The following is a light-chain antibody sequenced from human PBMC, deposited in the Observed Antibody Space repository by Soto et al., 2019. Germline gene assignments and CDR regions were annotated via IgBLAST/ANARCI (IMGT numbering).Light chain of an antibody. Sequence: QSALTQPPSASGSPGQSVTISCTGTSSDVGGYNYVSWYQQHPDKAPKLMIYEVIKRPSGVPDRFSGSKSGNTASLTVTGLQAEDEADYYCSSYAGNNNLRVFGGGTKLTVL. CDR2: EVI. CDR3: SSYAGNNNLRV. V-gene: IGLV2-8*01. CDR1: SSDVGGYNY. J-gene: IGLJ2*01.